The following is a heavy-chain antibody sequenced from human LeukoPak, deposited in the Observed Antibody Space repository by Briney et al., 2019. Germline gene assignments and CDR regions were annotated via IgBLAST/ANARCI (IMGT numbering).Heavy chain of an antibody. V-gene: IGHV3-9*01. Sequence: GRSLRLSCAASGFTFDDYAMQWVRHARGKGGEWVSGFSWNSGSIGYADSVKGRFTISRDNAKNSLYLQMNSLRAEDTALYYCAKERFGELSYGAFDIWGQGTMVTVSS. CDR3: AKERFGELSYGAFDI. CDR1: GFTFDDYA. D-gene: IGHD3-10*01. CDR2: FSWNSGSI. J-gene: IGHJ3*02.